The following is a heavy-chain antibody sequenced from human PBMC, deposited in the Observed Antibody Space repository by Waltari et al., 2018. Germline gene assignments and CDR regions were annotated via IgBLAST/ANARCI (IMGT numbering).Heavy chain of an antibody. V-gene: IGHV4-39*01. Sequence: QPHLQESGPGLVRPSETLSLPCSVSGDSINSAYDYWGWLRQPPGEGLAWIGTVHFSGTTYYNPSLRSRVTISVDTSKNQFSLELTSVTAADTAVYYCARLDYTALRRGCDPWGQGTLVTVSS. J-gene: IGHJ5*02. CDR3: ARLDYTALRRGCDP. CDR2: VHFSGTT. CDR1: GDSINSAYDY. D-gene: IGHD4-4*01.